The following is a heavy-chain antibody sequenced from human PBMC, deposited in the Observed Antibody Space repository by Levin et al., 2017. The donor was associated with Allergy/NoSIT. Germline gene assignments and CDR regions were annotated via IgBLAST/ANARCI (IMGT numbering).Heavy chain of an antibody. CDR1: GFSFSNCT. Sequence: LSLTCAASGFSFSNCTMTWVRQAPGKGLEWVSSISSRSTYIHYADSLKGRFTISRDNAKNSLFLQMKSLTADDTAVYYCASRVTAAGGLDVWGQGTTVTVSS. D-gene: IGHD6-25*01. CDR2: ISSRSTYI. CDR3: ASRVTAAGGLDV. V-gene: IGHV3-21*01. J-gene: IGHJ6*02.